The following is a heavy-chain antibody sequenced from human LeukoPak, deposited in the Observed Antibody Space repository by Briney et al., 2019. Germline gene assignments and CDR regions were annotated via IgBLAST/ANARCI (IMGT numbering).Heavy chain of an antibody. Sequence: ASVKVSCKVCGYTLTELSMHWVRQAPGKGLEWMGGFDPEDGETIYAQKFQGRVTMTEDTSTDTAYMELSSLRSEDTAVYYCATGGRVAGAFDIWGQGTMVTVSS. CDR3: ATGGRVAGAFDI. D-gene: IGHD6-19*01. V-gene: IGHV1-24*01. CDR1: GYTLTELS. J-gene: IGHJ3*02. CDR2: FDPEDGET.